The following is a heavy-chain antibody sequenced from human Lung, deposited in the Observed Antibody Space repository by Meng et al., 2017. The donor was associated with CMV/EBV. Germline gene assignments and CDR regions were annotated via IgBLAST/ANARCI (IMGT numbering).Heavy chain of an antibody. Sequence: GGSXRLXCAASGFTFSRYTMNWVRQAPGKGPEWVSSISSSSGYIYYADSVKGRFTISRDNAKNSLFLQMRSLRAEDTAVYYCARDRVPEPPLEWPQLWGENFWXQGAXVTVSS. V-gene: IGHV3-21*01. CDR1: GFTFSRYT. CDR3: ARDRVPEPPLEWPQLWGENF. J-gene: IGHJ4*02. CDR2: ISSSSGYI. D-gene: IGHD3-3*01.